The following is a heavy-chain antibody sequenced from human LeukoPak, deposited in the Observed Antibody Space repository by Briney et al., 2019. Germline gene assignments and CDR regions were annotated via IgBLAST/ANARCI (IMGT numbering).Heavy chain of an antibody. CDR1: GGTFINYA. CDR2: IIPIFGTA. V-gene: IGHV1-69*13. J-gene: IGHJ4*02. CDR3: ARVVDVEYSGSYYLDY. Sequence: SVTVSFKASGGTFINYAISWVRQAPGQGLEWMGGIIPIFGTANYAQKFQGRVTITADESTSIGYMELSSLRSEDTAVYYCARVVDVEYSGSYYLDYWGQGTLVTVSS. D-gene: IGHD1-26*01.